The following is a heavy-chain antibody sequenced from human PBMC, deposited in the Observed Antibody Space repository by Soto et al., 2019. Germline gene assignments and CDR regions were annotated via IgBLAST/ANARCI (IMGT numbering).Heavy chain of an antibody. CDR1: GGSISSSNW. CDR2: IYHSGST. D-gene: IGHD6-13*01. Sequence: SETLSLTCAVSGGSISSSNWWSWVRQPPGKGLEWIGEIYHSGSTNYNPSLKSRVTISVDKSKNQFSLKLSSVTAADTAVYYCARAYSSSNGLNYAFDIWGQGTMVTV. CDR3: ARAYSSSNGLNYAFDI. V-gene: IGHV4-4*02. J-gene: IGHJ3*02.